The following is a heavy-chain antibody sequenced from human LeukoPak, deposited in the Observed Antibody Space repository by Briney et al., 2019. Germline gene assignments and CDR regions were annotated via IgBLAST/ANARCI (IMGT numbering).Heavy chain of an antibody. CDR2: ISSSGSMI. V-gene: IGHV3-48*01. CDR1: GFTVSSYS. J-gene: IGHJ4*02. CDR3: ARDPESNWGWDLDY. Sequence: GGSLRLSCAASGFTVSSYSMNWVRQVSGKGLEWVSHISSSGSMIWYGESVKGRFTISRDSAKNSLHLQMNSLRAEDTAVYYCARDPESNWGWDLDYWGQGTLVIVSS. D-gene: IGHD7-27*01.